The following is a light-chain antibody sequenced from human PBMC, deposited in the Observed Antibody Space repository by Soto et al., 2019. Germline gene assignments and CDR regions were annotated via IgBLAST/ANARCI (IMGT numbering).Light chain of an antibody. J-gene: IGKJ5*01. CDR3: QQYYCTPPT. Sequence: DIVMTQSPDSLAVSLGERATINCKSSQSVLYSSNNKNYLAWYQQKPGQPPKLLIYWASTRESGVPDRFSGSGSGTDFTLSISSVQAGDVAVYYCQQYYCTPPTFGQGTRLEIK. CDR2: WAS. CDR1: QSVLYSSNNKNY. V-gene: IGKV4-1*01.